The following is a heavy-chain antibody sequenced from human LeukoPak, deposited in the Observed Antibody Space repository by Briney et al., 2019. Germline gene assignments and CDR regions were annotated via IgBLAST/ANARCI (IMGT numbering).Heavy chain of an antibody. Sequence: EASVKVSCKASGGTFSSYAISWVRQAPGQGLEWMGGIIPIFGTANYAQKFQGRVTITADESTSTAYMELSSLRSEDTAVYYCARFRDGYNFDFVYWGQGTLVTVSS. V-gene: IGHV1-69*13. CDR3: ARFRDGYNFDFVY. CDR2: IIPIFGTA. J-gene: IGHJ4*02. D-gene: IGHD5-24*01. CDR1: GGTFSSYA.